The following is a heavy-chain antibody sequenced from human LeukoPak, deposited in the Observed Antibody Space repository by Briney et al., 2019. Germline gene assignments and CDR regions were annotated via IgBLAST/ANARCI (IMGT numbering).Heavy chain of an antibody. CDR1: GFTFSTHW. CDR3: ARDSVRGRPLVAFDI. CDR2: IKYDGSEK. J-gene: IGHJ3*02. D-gene: IGHD6-6*01. V-gene: IGHV3-7*01. Sequence: PGGSLRLSCAASGFTFSTHWMNWVRQAPGKGLEWVANIKYDGSEKYYVDSVKGRFTISRDNAENSLHLQMNSLRAEDTAVYYCARDSVRGRPLVAFDIWGQGTMVTVSS.